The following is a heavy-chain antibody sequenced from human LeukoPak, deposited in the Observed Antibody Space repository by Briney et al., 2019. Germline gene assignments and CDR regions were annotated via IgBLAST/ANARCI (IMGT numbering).Heavy chain of an antibody. CDR1: GGSISSYY. V-gene: IGHV4-59*01. Sequence: SETLSLTCTVSGGSISSYYWSWIRQPPGKGLEWIGYIYYSGSTNYNPSLKSRVTISVDTSKNQFSLKLSSVTAADTAVYYCARVFIAAAGTVFQHWGQGTLVSVSS. J-gene: IGHJ1*01. CDR3: ARVFIAAAGTVFQH. CDR2: IYYSGST. D-gene: IGHD6-13*01.